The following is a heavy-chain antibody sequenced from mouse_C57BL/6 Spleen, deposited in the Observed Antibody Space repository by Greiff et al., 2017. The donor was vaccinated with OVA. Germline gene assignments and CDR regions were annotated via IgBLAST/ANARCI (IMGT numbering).Heavy chain of an antibody. D-gene: IGHD1-2*01. CDR2: INPNNGGT. CDR3: ARRAATLRYFDV. J-gene: IGHJ1*03. V-gene: IGHV1-26*01. CDR1: GYTFTDYY. Sequence: VQLQQSGPELVKPGASVKISCKASGYTFTDYYMNWVKQSHGKSLEWIGDINPNNGGTSYNQKFKGKATLTVDKSSSTAYMELRSLTSEDSAVYYCARRAATLRYFDVWGTGTTVTVSS.